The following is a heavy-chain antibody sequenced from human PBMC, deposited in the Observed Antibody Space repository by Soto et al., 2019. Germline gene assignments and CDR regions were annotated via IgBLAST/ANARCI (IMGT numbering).Heavy chain of an antibody. J-gene: IGHJ6*02. D-gene: IGHD3-10*01. CDR1: GFSFEDYA. CDR2: IAWNSDMI. CDR3: AKDHYGSAVYGMDV. Sequence: DVQLVESGGGLVQPGRSLRLSCAASGFSFEDYAMHLVRQAPGKGLEWVSGIAWNSDMIGYADSVKGRSTISRDNGKNSLYLQMNSLRPEDTALYYCAKDHYGSAVYGMDVWGQGTTVTVSS. V-gene: IGHV3-9*01.